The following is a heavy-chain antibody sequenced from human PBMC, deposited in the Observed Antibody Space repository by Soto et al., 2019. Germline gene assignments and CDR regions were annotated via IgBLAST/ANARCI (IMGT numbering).Heavy chain of an antibody. CDR1: GYNFANYW. Sequence: GESLKISCKGSGYNFANYWIGWVRQMSGKGLEWMGIIRPSTSDTHYSPTFQGQVTISRNNANSSLYLQMNSLRAEDTAVYYCVRSSGWTGDYWGQGILVTVSS. CDR3: VRSSGWTGDY. D-gene: IGHD3-10*01. J-gene: IGHJ4*02. CDR2: IRPSTSDT. V-gene: IGHV5-51*01.